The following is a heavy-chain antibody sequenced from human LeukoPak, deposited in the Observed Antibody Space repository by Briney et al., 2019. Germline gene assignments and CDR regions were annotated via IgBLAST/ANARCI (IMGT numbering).Heavy chain of an antibody. CDR1: GFTFSSYG. J-gene: IGHJ4*02. V-gene: IGHV3-23*01. D-gene: IGHD3-22*01. Sequence: PGGSLRLSCAASGFTFSSYGMHWVRQAPGKGLEWVSGIFGTTGSTGSTYYADSVKGRVTISRDNSRNTVYLHLNSLRAEDTAVYYCAKDRTYYSDFSAYYFSPPLQHYWGQGTLVTVSS. CDR3: AKDRTYYSDFSAYYFSPPLQHY. CDR2: IFGTTGSTGST.